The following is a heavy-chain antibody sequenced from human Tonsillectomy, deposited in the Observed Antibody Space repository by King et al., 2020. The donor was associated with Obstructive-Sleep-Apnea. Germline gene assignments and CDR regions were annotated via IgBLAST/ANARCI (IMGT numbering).Heavy chain of an antibody. D-gene: IGHD5-18*01. CDR3: AGGGYTYAREYFYYYGLDV. J-gene: IGHJ6*02. Sequence: QLVQSGAEVKKPGASVKLSCKASGYTFTTFYMHWVRQAPGQGLEWMGILNPSGGSTNYAQKFQDRVTMTRDTSTSTVYMELSSLRSDDTAVYYCAGGGYTYAREYFYYYGLDVWGQGTTVTVSS. CDR1: GYTFTTFY. V-gene: IGHV1-46*01. CDR2: LNPSGGST.